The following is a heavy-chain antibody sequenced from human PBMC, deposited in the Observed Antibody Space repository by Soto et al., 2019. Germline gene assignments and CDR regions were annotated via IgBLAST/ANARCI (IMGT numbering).Heavy chain of an antibody. Sequence: XGFLTLSFAASGFTFSSYEMNGVGQAPGKGLEWVSYISSSGSTIYYADSVRGRFTISRDNAKNSLYLQMNSLRAEDTAVYYCARDRQLLRFLEWLGSMDVWGQGTTVTVSS. V-gene: IGHV3-48*03. CDR1: GFTFSSYE. CDR2: ISSSGSTI. D-gene: IGHD3-3*01. J-gene: IGHJ6*02. CDR3: ARDRQLLRFLEWLGSMDV.